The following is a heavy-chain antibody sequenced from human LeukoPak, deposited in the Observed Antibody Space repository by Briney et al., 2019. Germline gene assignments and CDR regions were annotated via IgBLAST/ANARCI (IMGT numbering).Heavy chain of an antibody. Sequence: GGSLRLSCAASGFTFSSYWMHWVRQAPGKGLVWVSRIKSDGSSTSYADSVKGRFTISRDNAKNTLYLQMNSLRAEDTAVYYCARDLVGSSWYLGRNYYYGMDVWGQGTTVTVSS. J-gene: IGHJ6*02. CDR2: IKSDGSST. CDR3: ARDLVGSSWYLGRNYYYGMDV. CDR1: GFTFSSYW. V-gene: IGHV3-74*01. D-gene: IGHD6-13*01.